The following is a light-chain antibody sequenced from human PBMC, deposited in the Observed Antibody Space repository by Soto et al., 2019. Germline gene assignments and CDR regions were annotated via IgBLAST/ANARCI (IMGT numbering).Light chain of an antibody. CDR2: SNN. Sequence: QSVLTQPPSASGTPGQRVTISCSGSSSNIGSNTVNWYQQLPGTAPKLLIFSNNQRPPGVPDRFSGSKSGTSASLAISGLQSEDEADYYCAAWDDNLNGVIFGGGTKLTVL. CDR1: SSNIGSNT. V-gene: IGLV1-44*01. CDR3: AAWDDNLNGVI. J-gene: IGLJ2*01.